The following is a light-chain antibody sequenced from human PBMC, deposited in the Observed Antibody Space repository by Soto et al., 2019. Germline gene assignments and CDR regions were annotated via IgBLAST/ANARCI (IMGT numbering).Light chain of an antibody. V-gene: IGKV3-20*01. CDR3: QQYGSPWT. CDR1: QSVWGSP. CDR2: GAS. J-gene: IGKJ1*01. Sequence: ETVLTQSPGTLSLSPGERATLSCRASQSVWGSPLAWYQHKPGQTPRLLIYGASSRATGIPDRFSGSGSGTDFTLTISRLEPEDFAVYYCQQYGSPWTFGQGTKVEIK.